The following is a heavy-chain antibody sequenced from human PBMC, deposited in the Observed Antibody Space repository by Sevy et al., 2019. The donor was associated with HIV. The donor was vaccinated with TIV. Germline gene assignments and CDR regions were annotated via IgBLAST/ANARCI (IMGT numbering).Heavy chain of an antibody. V-gene: IGHV3-7*04. CDR2: INQDGSEK. CDR3: TRAWGRPDGY. D-gene: IGHD6-13*01. J-gene: IGHJ4*02. CDR1: GFTFSSYW. Sequence: GGSLRLSCAASGFTFSSYWMHWVRQAPGKGLEWVANINQDGSEKYYVDSVKGRFTISRDNAKNSLFLQMNSLRAEDKALYYCTRAWGRPDGYWGQGTLVTVSS.